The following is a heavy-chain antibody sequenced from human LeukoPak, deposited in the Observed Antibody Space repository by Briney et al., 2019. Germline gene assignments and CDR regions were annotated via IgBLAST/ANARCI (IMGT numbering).Heavy chain of an antibody. J-gene: IGHJ3*02. D-gene: IGHD1-7*01. CDR3: ARVPQDNWNYRRAFDI. V-gene: IGHV4-4*07. Sequence: SETLSLTCTVSGGSISSYYWSWIRQPAGKGLEWIGRIYTSGSTNYNPSLKSRVTMSVDTSKNQFSLKLSSVTAADTAVYYCARVPQDNWNYRRAFDIWGQGTMVTVSS. CDR1: GGSISSYY. CDR2: IYTSGST.